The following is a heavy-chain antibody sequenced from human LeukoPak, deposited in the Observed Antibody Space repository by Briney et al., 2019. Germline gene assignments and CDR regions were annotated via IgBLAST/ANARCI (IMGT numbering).Heavy chain of an antibody. V-gene: IGHV4-59*01. Sequence: SETLSLTCTVSGGSISSYYWSWIRQPPGKGLEWIGYIYYSGSTNYNPSLKSRVTISVDTSKNQFSLKLSSVTAADTAVYYCARVSGHPVYYYGMDVWGQGTMVTVSS. CDR1: GGSISSYY. CDR3: ARVSGHPVYYYGMDV. CDR2: IYYSGST. J-gene: IGHJ6*02.